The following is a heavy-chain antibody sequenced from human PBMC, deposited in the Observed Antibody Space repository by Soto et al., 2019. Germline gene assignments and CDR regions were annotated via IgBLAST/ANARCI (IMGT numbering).Heavy chain of an antibody. CDR1: GGSFSGYY. Sequence: SETLSLTCAVYGGSFSGYYWSWIRQPPGKGLEWIGEINHSGSTNYNPSLKSRVTISVDTSKNQFSLKLSSVTAADTAVYYCARGEYSSSSSYYYYYYMDVWGKGTTVTV. D-gene: IGHD6-6*01. V-gene: IGHV4-34*01. CDR2: INHSGST. J-gene: IGHJ6*03. CDR3: ARGEYSSSSSYYYYYYMDV.